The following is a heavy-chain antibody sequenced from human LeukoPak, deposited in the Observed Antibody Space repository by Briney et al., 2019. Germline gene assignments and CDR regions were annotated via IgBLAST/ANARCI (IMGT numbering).Heavy chain of an antibody. CDR2: IIPIFGTA. V-gene: IGHV1-69*13. D-gene: IGHD3-9*01. J-gene: IGHJ6*02. Sequence: GASVKVSCKASGYTFTSYGISWVRQAPGQGLEWMGGIIPIFGTANYAQKFQGRVTITADESTSTAYMELSSLRSEDTAVYYCARLRVDPYDILTGLSVDYYYGMDVWGQGTTVTVSS. CDR3: ARLRVDPYDILTGLSVDYYYGMDV. CDR1: GYTFTSYG.